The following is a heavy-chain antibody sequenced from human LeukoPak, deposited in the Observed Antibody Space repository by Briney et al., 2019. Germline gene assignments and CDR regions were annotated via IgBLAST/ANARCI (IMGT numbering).Heavy chain of an antibody. J-gene: IGHJ6*02. CDR1: GFTVSSNY. D-gene: IGHD2-2*01. Sequence: PGGSLRLSCAASGFTVSSNYMSWVRQAPGKGLEWVSVIYSGGSTYYADSVKGRFTISRDNSKNTLYLQMNSLRAEDTAVYYCARDCSSTSCYDDYYFGMDVWGQGTTVTVSS. CDR2: IYSGGST. V-gene: IGHV3-66*01. CDR3: ARDCSSTSCYDDYYFGMDV.